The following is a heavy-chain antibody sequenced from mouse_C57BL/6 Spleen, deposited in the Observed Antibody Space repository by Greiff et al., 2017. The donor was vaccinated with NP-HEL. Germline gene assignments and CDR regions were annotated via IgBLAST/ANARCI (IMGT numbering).Heavy chain of an antibody. CDR1: GFTFSSYA. V-gene: IGHV5-4*01. CDR2: ISDGGSYT. J-gene: IGHJ3*01. Sequence: DVHLVESGGGLVKPGGSLKLSCAASGFTFSSYAMSWVRQTPEKRLEWVATISDGGSYTYYPDNVKGRFTISRDNAKNNLYLQMSHLKSEDTAMYYCAREDYGSSSAWFAYWGQGTLVTVSA. D-gene: IGHD1-1*01. CDR3: AREDYGSSSAWFAY.